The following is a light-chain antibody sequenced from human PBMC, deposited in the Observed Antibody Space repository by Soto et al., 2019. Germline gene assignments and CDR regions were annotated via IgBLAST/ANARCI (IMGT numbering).Light chain of an antibody. J-gene: IGLJ2*01. CDR1: SGHSTYA. Sequence: QPVLTQSPSASASLGASVKLTCTLSSGHSTYAIAWHQQQPEKGPRYLMKLNSDGSHRKGDGIPDRFSGSSSGAERFLTISSLQSEDEADYYCQTWGPGFVVFGGGTKLTAL. CDR2: LNSDGSH. CDR3: QTWGPGFVV. V-gene: IGLV4-69*01.